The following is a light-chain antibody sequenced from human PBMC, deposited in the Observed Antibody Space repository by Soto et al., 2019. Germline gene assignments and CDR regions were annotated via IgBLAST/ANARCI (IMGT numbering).Light chain of an antibody. J-gene: IGKJ1*01. CDR1: QSVSSMY. V-gene: IGKV3-20*01. CDR2: GAS. Sequence: EFVLTQSPGTLSLSPGERATLSCRASQSVSSMYLAWYQHKPGQAPRLLIYGASSRATGIPDRFSGSGSGTDFTLTISRLEPEDFAVYYCQQYGSSSWTFGQGTKVEIK. CDR3: QQYGSSSWT.